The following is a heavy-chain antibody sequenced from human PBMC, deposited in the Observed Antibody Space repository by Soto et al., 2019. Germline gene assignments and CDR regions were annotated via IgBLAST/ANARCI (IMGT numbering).Heavy chain of an antibody. CDR2: LYYGGST. CDR3: ARQLPVGATSWFDP. CDR1: GGSINSDDSF. V-gene: IGHV4-39*01. D-gene: IGHD1-26*01. J-gene: IGHJ5*02. Sequence: SETLSLTCSVSGGSINSDDSFWGWVRQSPGKGLDWIGSLYYGGSTFYNPSLKSRVTISLDTSKNQFSLRLTSVTAADTAIYYCARQLPVGATSWFDPWGQGTLVTVSS.